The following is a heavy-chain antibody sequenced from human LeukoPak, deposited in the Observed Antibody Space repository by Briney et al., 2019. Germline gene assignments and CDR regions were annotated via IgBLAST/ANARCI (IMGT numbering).Heavy chain of an antibody. CDR3: ARESFYDSSGYSAFDI. CDR2: IFYSGST. V-gene: IGHV4-59*01. Sequence: PSETLSLTCTVSGGSISDYYWSWIRQPPGKGLEWIGYIFYSGSTNYNPSLKSRVTISLDTSKNKFSLKLTSVTAADTAVYYCARESFYDSSGYSAFDIWGQGTKVTVSS. D-gene: IGHD3-22*01. CDR1: GGSISDYY. J-gene: IGHJ3*02.